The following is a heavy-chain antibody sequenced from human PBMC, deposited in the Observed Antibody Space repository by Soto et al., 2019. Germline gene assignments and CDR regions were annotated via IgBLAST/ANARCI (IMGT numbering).Heavy chain of an antibody. CDR1: GYTFSSYW. J-gene: IGHJ6*02. D-gene: IGHD3-10*01. Sequence: EEQLVPSGAEVKKPGESLKITCKGSGYTFSSYWVAWVRQMPGKGLEWMGSIYPGDPDTKYSPSFRGQVTISADKSIRTAYLQWSSLKASDTAMYYCASGLYYYGVDFWGQGTPVTVSS. V-gene: IGHV5-51*01. CDR3: ASGLYYYGVDF. CDR2: IYPGDPDT.